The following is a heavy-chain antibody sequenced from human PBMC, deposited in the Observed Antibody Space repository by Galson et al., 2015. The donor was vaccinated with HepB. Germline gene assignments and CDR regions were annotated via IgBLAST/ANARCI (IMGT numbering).Heavy chain of an antibody. CDR3: SSGRQRGDGMDV. V-gene: IGHV3-49*04. Sequence: SLRLSCAASGFTFGDYAMSWVRQAPGKGLEWVGFIRSKAYGGTTEYAASVKGRFTISRDDSKSIAFLQMNSLKTEDTAVYYCSSGRQRGDGMDVWGQGTTVTVSS. D-gene: IGHD3-10*01. CDR1: GFTFGDYA. J-gene: IGHJ6*02. CDR2: IRSKAYGGTT.